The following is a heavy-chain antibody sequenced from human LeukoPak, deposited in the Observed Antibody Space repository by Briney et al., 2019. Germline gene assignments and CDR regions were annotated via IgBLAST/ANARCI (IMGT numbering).Heavy chain of an antibody. CDR3: ARHASVDGIWPRPLDY. CDR1: GGSISSGSYY. D-gene: IGHD3-9*01. Sequence: PSETLSLTCTVSGGSISSGSYYWGWIRQSPGKGLEWLGNIYYSGSTHYNPSLKSRVTISVDTSKNQFSLKMTSVTAADTAVYYCARHASVDGIWPRPLDYWGQGSQVTVSS. V-gene: IGHV4-39*01. CDR2: IYYSGST. J-gene: IGHJ4*02.